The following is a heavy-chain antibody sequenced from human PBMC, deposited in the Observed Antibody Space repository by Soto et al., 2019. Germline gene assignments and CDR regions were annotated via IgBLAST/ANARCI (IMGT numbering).Heavy chain of an antibody. D-gene: IGHD1-26*01. J-gene: IGHJ6*02. Sequence: QVQLQQWGAGLLKPSETLSLTCAVYGGSFRGYYWSWIRQPPGKGLEWIGEINHRGSANYNPSVKSRGTISVDTSKNQFSLKLNSVTAADTAMYYCARGSRVKIPAATGRDYSYHGLDVWAQGTAVTVSS. V-gene: IGHV4-34*01. CDR1: GGSFRGYY. CDR2: INHRGSA. CDR3: ARGSRVKIPAATGRDYSYHGLDV.